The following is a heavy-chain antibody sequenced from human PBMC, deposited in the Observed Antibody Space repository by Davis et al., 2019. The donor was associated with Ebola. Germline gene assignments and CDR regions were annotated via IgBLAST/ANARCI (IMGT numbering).Heavy chain of an antibody. D-gene: IGHD6-13*01. CDR3: ARGRGSIADTPDFDY. Sequence: AASVKVSCKASGYTFTSYYMHWVRQAPGQGLEWMGIINPSGGSTSYAQKFQGRVTMTRDTSTSTVYMELSSLRSEDTAVYYCARGRGSIADTPDFDYWGQGTLVTVSS. CDR1: GYTFTSYY. J-gene: IGHJ4*02. CDR2: INPSGGST. V-gene: IGHV1-46*01.